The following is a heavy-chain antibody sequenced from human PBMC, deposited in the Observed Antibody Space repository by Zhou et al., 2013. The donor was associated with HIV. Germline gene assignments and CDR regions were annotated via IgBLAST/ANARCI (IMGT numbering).Heavy chain of an antibody. V-gene: IGHV4-61*09. Sequence: QVQLQESGPGLVKPSQTLSLTCAVSGGSISSGNYYWSWIRQPAGKGLEWIGHIYASGSTKYNPSLKSRVTISIDTSKNQFSLKLRNVTAADTAVYYCATLVAARDYYYHIDVWGKGTTVTVSS. CDR2: IYASGST. CDR3: ATLVAARDYYYHIDV. D-gene: IGHD6-13*01. CDR1: GGSISSGNYY. J-gene: IGHJ6*03.